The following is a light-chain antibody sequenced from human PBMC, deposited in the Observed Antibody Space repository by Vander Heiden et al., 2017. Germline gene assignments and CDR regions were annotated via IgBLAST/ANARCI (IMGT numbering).Light chain of an antibody. CDR2: EVS. Sequence: QSALTQPASVSGSPGQSITISCTGTSSDAGSYNLVSWYQQHPGKAPNLMIYEVSKRPSGVSNRLSGSKSGNTASLTISGLQAEDEADYYCCSDAGSSTWVFGGGTKLTVL. CDR3: CSDAGSSTWV. V-gene: IGLV2-23*02. CDR1: SSDAGSYNL. J-gene: IGLJ3*02.